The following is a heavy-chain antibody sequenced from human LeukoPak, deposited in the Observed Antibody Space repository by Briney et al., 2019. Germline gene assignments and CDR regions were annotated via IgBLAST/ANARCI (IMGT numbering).Heavy chain of an antibody. CDR2: ISSSSSYI. CDR3: ARVANWSYGYYHYYMDV. J-gene: IGHJ6*03. Sequence: GGSLRLSCAASGFTFSGYSMNWVRQAPGKGLEWVSFISSSSSYIYYAGSVKGRFTISRDNARNSLYLQMNSLRAEDTAVYYCARVANWSYGYYHYYMDVWGKGTTVTVSS. V-gene: IGHV3-21*06. CDR1: GFTFSGYS. D-gene: IGHD1-7*01.